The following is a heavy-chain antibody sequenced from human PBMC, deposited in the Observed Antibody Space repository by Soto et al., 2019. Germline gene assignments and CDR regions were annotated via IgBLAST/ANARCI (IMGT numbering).Heavy chain of an antibody. CDR2: IYYSGST. V-gene: IGHV4-59*13. D-gene: IGHD5-18*01. Sequence: SETLSLTCTVSGGSINSYYWSWVRQPPGKGLEWIAYIYYSGSTNYNPSLKSRVTISVDTSKNQFSLKLSSVTAADTAVYYCARAEDTAMVYYYGMDVWGQGTTVTVSS. CDR1: GGSINSYY. J-gene: IGHJ6*02. CDR3: ARAEDTAMVYYYGMDV.